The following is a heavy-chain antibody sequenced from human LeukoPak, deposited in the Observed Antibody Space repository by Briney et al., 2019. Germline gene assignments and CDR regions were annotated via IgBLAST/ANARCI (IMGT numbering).Heavy chain of an antibody. CDR3: ARISVAAYYFDY. CDR2: FSTYNGNT. D-gene: IGHD6-19*01. J-gene: IGHJ4*02. Sequence: GASVKVSCKASGYTFTSYGISWVRQAPGQGLEWMGWFSTYNGNTNYAQKLQGRVTMTTDTSTSTAYMELRSLRSDDTAVYYCARISVAAYYFDYWGQGTLVTVSS. V-gene: IGHV1-18*01. CDR1: GYTFTSYG.